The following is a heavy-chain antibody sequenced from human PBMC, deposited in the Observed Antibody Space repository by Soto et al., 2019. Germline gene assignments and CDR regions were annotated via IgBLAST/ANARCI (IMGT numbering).Heavy chain of an antibody. CDR1: GGSISGHY. CDR3: ARGNIAAALVY. D-gene: IGHD6-13*01. V-gene: IGHV4-34*01. J-gene: IGHJ4*02. CDR2: INHSGRT. Sequence: PSETLSLTCAVYGGSISGHYWNWIRQPPGKGLEWIGEINHSGRTNYNPSLKSRVTMSVDTSKNQFSLNLGSVTAADTAVYYCARGNIAAALVYWGRGTLVTVS.